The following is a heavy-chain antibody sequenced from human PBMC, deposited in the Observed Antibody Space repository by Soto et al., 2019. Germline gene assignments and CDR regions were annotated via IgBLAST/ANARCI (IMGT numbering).Heavy chain of an antibody. J-gene: IGHJ3*02. Sequence: QVQLVQSGAEVKKPGSSVKVSCKASGGTFSSYTISWVRQAPGQGLEWMGRIIPILGIANYAQKFQGRVTITADKSTSTAYMELSSLRSEDTAVYYCARDPGAYHPYDAFDIWGQGTMVTVSS. CDR1: GGTFSSYT. D-gene: IGHD2-2*01. CDR2: IIPILGIA. CDR3: ARDPGAYHPYDAFDI. V-gene: IGHV1-69*08.